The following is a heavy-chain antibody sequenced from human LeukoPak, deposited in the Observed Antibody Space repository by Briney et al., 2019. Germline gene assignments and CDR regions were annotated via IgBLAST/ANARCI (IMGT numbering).Heavy chain of an antibody. D-gene: IGHD3-10*01. CDR2: VYYSAST. CDR3: ARVYGTDAFDI. J-gene: IGHJ3*02. CDR1: GGSISSYY. Sequence: SETLSLTCTVSGGSISSYYWSWIRQPPGNGLEWIGYVYYSASTNYNPSLKSRVTISVDTSKNQFSLKLSSVTAADTAVYYCARVYGTDAFDIWGQGTMVTVSS. V-gene: IGHV4-59*01.